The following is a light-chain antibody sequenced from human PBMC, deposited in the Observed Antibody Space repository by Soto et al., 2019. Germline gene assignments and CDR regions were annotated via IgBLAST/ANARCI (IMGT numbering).Light chain of an antibody. V-gene: IGLV1-36*01. CDR1: SSNIGKNA. CDR2: YDD. J-gene: IGLJ3*02. CDR3: AAWDDSLNVVL. Sequence: QSVLTQPPSVSEAPRQRVTISCSGNSSNIGKNAVNWYQHLPGKAPKLLIYYDDLLPSGVSDRFSGSKSGTSASLAISGLQSDYEGDYYCAAWDDSLNVVLFGGGTQLTVL.